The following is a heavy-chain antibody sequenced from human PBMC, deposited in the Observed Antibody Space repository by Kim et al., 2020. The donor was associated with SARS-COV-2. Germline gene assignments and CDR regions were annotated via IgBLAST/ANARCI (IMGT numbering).Heavy chain of an antibody. CDR3: ARGGLRFLEWLSFDY. V-gene: IGHV3-74*01. CDR2: INSDGSST. J-gene: IGHJ4*02. Sequence: GGSLRLSCAASGFTFSSYWMHWVRQAPGKGLVWVSRINSDGSSTSYADSVKGRFTISRDNAKNTLYLQMNSLRAEDTAVYYCARGGLRFLEWLSFDYWGQGTLVTVSS. D-gene: IGHD3-3*01. CDR1: GFTFSSYW.